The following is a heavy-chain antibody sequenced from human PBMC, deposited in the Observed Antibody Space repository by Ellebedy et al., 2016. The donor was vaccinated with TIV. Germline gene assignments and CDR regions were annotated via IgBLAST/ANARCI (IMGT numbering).Heavy chain of an antibody. CDR2: INEGAGTT. CDR1: GFTFSTYT. Sequence: PGGSLRLSCAASGFTFSTYTMSWVRQAPGKGLDWVSAINEGAGTTYAYSVKGRFTISRDNSKNTLYLQMNSLRAEDTAVYYCAQDRYCSDDSCYWVDYWGQGTLVTVSS. D-gene: IGHD2-15*01. CDR3: AQDRYCSDDSCYWVDY. V-gene: IGHV3-23*01. J-gene: IGHJ4*02.